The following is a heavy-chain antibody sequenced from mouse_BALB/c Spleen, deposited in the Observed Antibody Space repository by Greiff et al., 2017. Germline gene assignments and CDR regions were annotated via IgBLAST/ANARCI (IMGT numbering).Heavy chain of an antibody. V-gene: IGHV5-6*01. D-gene: IGHD1-1*01. J-gene: IGHJ1*01. Sequence: DVHLVESGGDLVKPGGSLKLSCAASGFTFSSYGMSWVRQTPDKRLEWVATISSGGSYTYYPDSVKGRFTISRDNAKNTLYLQMSSLKSEDTAMYYCARGTTVVAHWYFDVWGAGTTVTVSS. CDR3: ARGTTVVAHWYFDV. CDR1: GFTFSSYG. CDR2: ISSGGSYT.